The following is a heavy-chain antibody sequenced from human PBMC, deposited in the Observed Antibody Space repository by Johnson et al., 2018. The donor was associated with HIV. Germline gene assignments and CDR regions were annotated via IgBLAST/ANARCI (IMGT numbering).Heavy chain of an antibody. CDR2: ISYHGGTK. D-gene: IGHD2-2*01. CDR1: GFTFSSYG. J-gene: IGHJ3*02. CDR3: AKPVVPGGDDLDMYEFAFDI. Sequence: QVQLVESGGGVVQPGRSLRLSCAASGFTFSSYGMHWVRQAPGKGLEWVAVISYHGGTKYSADSVKGRFSISRANSKNTLYLQMNSLRAEDTAVYYCAKPVVPGGDDLDMYEFAFDIWGQGTMVTVSS. V-gene: IGHV3-30*18.